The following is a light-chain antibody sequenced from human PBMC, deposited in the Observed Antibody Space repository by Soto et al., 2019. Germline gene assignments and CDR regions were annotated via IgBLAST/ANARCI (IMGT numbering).Light chain of an antibody. CDR3: QKYHSSPYT. CDR2: KAS. J-gene: IGKJ2*01. Sequence: DIQMTQSPPTLSASVGDRVPITCRSSQSISSWLAWYQQKPGKAPKPLIYKASSLESGFPSRFSGSRSGTEFPLTISSLHPDDFASYYCQKYHSSPYTFGQGTKLEIK. V-gene: IGKV1-5*03. CDR1: QSISSW.